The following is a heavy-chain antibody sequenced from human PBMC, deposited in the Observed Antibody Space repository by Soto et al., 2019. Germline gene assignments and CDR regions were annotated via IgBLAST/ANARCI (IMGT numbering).Heavy chain of an antibody. CDR1: GFIVSNSY. CDR2: MYSGGSA. D-gene: IGHD2-8*01. Sequence: PGGSLRLSCAAPGFIVSNSYLSWVRQAPGKGLEWVSLMYSGGSAYYADSVKGRFTLSRDNSKNILYLQMNSLRPEDTAVYYCASGTNGAFFVYWGQGILVTVSS. V-gene: IGHV3-53*05. CDR3: ASGTNGAFFVY. J-gene: IGHJ4*02.